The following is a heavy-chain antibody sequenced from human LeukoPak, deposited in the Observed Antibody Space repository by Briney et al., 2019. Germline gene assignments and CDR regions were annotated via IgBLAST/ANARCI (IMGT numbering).Heavy chain of an antibody. V-gene: IGHV3-33*01. CDR1: GFTFSSYG. CDR3: ARETAIAVGTFDY. D-gene: IGHD6-19*01. J-gene: IGHJ4*02. Sequence: GGSLRLSCAASGFTFSSYGMHWVRQAPGKGLEWVAVIWYDGSNKYYADSVKGRFTISRDNSKNTLYLQMNSLRAEDTAVYYCARETAIAVGTFDYWGQGTLVTVSS. CDR2: IWYDGSNK.